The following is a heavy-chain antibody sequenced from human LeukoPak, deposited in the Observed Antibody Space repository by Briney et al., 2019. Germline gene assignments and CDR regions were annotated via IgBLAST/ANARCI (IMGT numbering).Heavy chain of an antibody. Sequence: GGSLRLSCAASGFIFRNYVIHWVRQAPGKGLEWVALISFDTTNEHYADSVKDRFTLSRDTSKNTLYLEMSSLTVEDTAVYYCVREGYTSGRAGAFHLWGQGTMVTVSS. CDR2: ISFDTTNE. J-gene: IGHJ3*01. CDR3: VREGYTSGRAGAFHL. D-gene: IGHD6-19*01. V-gene: IGHV3-30-3*01. CDR1: GFIFRNYV.